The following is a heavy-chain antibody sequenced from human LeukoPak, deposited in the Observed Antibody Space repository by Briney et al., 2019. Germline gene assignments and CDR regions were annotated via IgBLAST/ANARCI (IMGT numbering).Heavy chain of an antibody. J-gene: IGHJ4*02. Sequence: PGGSLRLSCAASGFAFSSYSMNWVRQAPGKGLEWVSYSRNSKNIYYAASVEGRFTISRDDAQNSLYLQMNSLREEDTAVYYCARIPLGGQTIDYWGQGTLVTVSS. CDR2: SRNSKNI. CDR3: ARIPLGGQTIDY. V-gene: IGHV3-48*02. CDR1: GFAFSSYS. D-gene: IGHD3-16*01.